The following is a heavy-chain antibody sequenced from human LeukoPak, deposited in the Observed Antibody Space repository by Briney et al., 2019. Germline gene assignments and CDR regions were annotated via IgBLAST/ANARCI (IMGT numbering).Heavy chain of an antibody. CDR3: ARDYGDSRNYNWFDP. V-gene: IGHV4-39*02. CDR2: VYYFGTT. J-gene: IGHJ5*02. CDR1: GGSFSSTSYY. D-gene: IGHD4-17*01. Sequence: PSETLSLTCTVSGGSFSSTSYYWAWIRQPPGKGLEWIGSVYYFGTTYYNPSLKSRVTMSVDTSKNQFSLQLRSVTAADTAVYYCARDYGDSRNYNWFDPWGQGTLVTVSS.